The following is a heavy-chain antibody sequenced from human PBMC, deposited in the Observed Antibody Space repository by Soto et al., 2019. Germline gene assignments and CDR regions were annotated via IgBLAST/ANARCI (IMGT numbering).Heavy chain of an antibody. D-gene: IGHD6-25*01. CDR2: FDPEDGET. J-gene: IGHJ3*02. CDR3: ATASSFRDDGSDAFDI. Sequence: ASVKVSCKVSGYTLTVLSMHWVRQAPGKGLEWMGGFDPEDGETIYAQKFQGRVTMTEDTSTDTAYMELSSLRSEDTAVYYCATASSFRDDGSDAFDIWGQGTMVTVSS. CDR1: GYTLTVLS. V-gene: IGHV1-24*01.